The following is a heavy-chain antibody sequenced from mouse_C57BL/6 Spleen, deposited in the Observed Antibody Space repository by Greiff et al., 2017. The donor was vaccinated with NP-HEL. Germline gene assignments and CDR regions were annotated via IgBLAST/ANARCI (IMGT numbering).Heavy chain of an antibody. D-gene: IGHD1-1*01. J-gene: IGHJ3*01. CDR1: GYTFTDYE. CDR2: IDPETGGT. CDR3: TRWSSGAY. V-gene: IGHV1-15*01. Sequence: VQLQQSGAELVRPGASMTLSCKASGYTFTDYEMHWVKQTPVHGLEWIGAIDPETGGTAYNQKFKGKAILTADKSSSTAYMVLRSLTSEDSAVYYCTRWSSGAYWGQGTLVTVSA.